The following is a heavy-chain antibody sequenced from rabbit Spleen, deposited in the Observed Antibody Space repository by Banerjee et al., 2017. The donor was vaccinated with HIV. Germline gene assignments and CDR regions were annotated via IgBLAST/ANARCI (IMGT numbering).Heavy chain of an antibody. V-gene: IGHV1S40*01. J-gene: IGHJ6*01. D-gene: IGHD8-1*01. Sequence: QSLEESGGDLVKPGASLTLTCTASRFSFSGSHYMSWVRQAPGKGLEWIACIYAGGSGTTYYATWATGRFTISKTSSTTVTLQVTSLTAADTATYFCARDSGTSFSSYGMDLWGQGTLVTVS. CDR1: RFSFSGSHY. CDR2: IYAGGSGTT. CDR3: ARDSGTSFSSYGMDL.